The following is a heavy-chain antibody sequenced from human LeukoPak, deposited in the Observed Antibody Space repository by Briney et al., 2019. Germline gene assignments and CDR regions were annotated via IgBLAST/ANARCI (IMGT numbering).Heavy chain of an antibody. J-gene: IGHJ6*02. V-gene: IGHV4-59*01. CDR3: ARDRLSIVVVPAANPQQLPTYYYYGMDV. CDR2: IYYSGST. CDR1: GGSISNYY. Sequence: SETLSLTCTVSGGSISNYYWSWIRQPPGKGLEWIGYIYYSGSTNYNPSLKSRVTISVDTSKNQFSLKLSSVTAADTAVYYCARDRLSIVVVPAANPQQLPTYYYYGMDVWGQGTTVTVSS. D-gene: IGHD2-2*01.